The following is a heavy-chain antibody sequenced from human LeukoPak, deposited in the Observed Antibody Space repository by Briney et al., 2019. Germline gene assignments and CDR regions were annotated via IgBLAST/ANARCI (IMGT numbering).Heavy chain of an antibody. J-gene: IGHJ4*02. D-gene: IGHD3-22*01. Sequence: ASVKVSCKASGYTFTSYYMHWVRQAPGQGLEWMGIINPSGGSTSYAQRFQGRVTMTRNTSISTAYMELSSLRSEDTAVYYCARSDSSGYYYYALDYWGQGTLVTVSS. CDR2: INPSGGST. V-gene: IGHV1-46*01. CDR3: ARSDSSGYYYYALDY. CDR1: GYTFTSYY.